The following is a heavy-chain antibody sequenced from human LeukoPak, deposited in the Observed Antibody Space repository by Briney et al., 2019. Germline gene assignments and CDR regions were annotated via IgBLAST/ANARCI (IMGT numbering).Heavy chain of an antibody. CDR2: IDGSGGNT. J-gene: IGHJ4*02. CDR3: AKDSSVPYGITN. Sequence: GGSLRLSCLASGFTFSRYAMSWVRQAPGKGLEWVSAIDGSGGNTFYADSVKGRFTISRDNSKNTLFLHMNSLRAEDTAVYFCAKDSSVPYGITNWGQGTLVTVS. V-gene: IGHV3-23*01. CDR1: GFTFSRYA. D-gene: IGHD4-17*01.